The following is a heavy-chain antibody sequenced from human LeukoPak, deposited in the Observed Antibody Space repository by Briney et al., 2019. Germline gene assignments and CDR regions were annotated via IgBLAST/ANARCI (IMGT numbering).Heavy chain of an antibody. J-gene: IGHJ4*02. CDR3: AREQGTYYYDTSGSLTY. V-gene: IGHV3-23*01. D-gene: IGHD3-22*01. Sequence: GGSLRLSCAASGFTFSSYAMSWVRQAPGKGLEWVSAISGSGGSTYYADSVKGRFAISRDNSKNTLYLQMNSLRAEDTAVYYCAREQGTYYYDTSGSLTYWGQGTLVTVSS. CDR1: GFTFSSYA. CDR2: ISGSGGST.